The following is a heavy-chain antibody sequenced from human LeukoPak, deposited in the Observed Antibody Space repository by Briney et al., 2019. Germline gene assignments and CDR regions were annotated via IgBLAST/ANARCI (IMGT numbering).Heavy chain of an antibody. CDR3: ASTDGKAGVVAATQQNKSNNWFDP. CDR1: GGSISSNNYY. D-gene: IGHD2-15*01. V-gene: IGHV4-39*07. Sequence: SETLSLTCTVSGGSISSNNYYWGWIRQPPGKGLEWIANIFYTGSTNYNPSLKSRVTISVDTSKNQFSLKLSSVTAADTAVYYCASTDGKAGVVAATQQNKSNNWFDPWGQGTLVTVSS. J-gene: IGHJ5*02. CDR2: IFYTGST.